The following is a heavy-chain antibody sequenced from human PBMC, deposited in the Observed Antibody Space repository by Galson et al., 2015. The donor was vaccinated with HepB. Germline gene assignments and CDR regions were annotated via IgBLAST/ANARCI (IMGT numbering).Heavy chain of an antibody. Sequence: SLRLSCAASGFTFSSYSMHWVRQAPGKGLEWLAVISYDGSNNYYADSVKGRFTISRDNSKNTLYLQMNSLKPEDTAVYHCAAAAAGNSHYYYYGMDVWGQGTTVTVAS. CDR3: AAAAAGNSHYYYYGMDV. CDR2: ISYDGSNN. V-gene: IGHV3-30-3*01. J-gene: IGHJ6*02. D-gene: IGHD6-13*01. CDR1: GFTFSSYS.